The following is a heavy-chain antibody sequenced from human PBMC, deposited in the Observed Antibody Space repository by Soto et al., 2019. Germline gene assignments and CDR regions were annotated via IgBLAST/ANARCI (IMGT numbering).Heavy chain of an antibody. D-gene: IGHD2-15*01. CDR1: GASISYGGFS. J-gene: IGHJ4*02. Sequence: PSETLSLTCTVSGASISYGGFSWSWIRQSPGKGLEWIGYISHLESTYFHPSFKSRLTMSIDRTRNQFSLKLSSVTAADMAVYYCARGGCYDSFGYWGQGVLVTVS. CDR3: ARGGCYDSFGY. V-gene: IGHV4-30-2*06. CDR2: ISHLEST.